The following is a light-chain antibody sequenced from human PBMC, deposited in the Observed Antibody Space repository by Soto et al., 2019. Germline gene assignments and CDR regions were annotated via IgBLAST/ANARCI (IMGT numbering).Light chain of an antibody. CDR3: QQYDNWPPCT. Sequence: EIVLTHSPATLSLSPCERATLSFSAGQSVSPHLAEYQQKPGQAPRLLINDASNRATGSPARLSGSGSGTEFTLTISSLQSEDVAVDYCQQYDNWPPCTFGQGTKVDI. CDR1: QSVSPH. CDR2: DAS. J-gene: IGKJ2*02. V-gene: IGKV3D-15*01.